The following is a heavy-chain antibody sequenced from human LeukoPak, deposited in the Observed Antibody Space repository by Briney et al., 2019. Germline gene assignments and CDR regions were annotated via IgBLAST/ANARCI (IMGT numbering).Heavy chain of an antibody. Sequence: PGGSLRLSCAASGFTFSSYSMNWVRQAPGKGLEWVSSISSSSSYIYYADSVKGRFTISRDNAKNSLYLQMNSLRAEDTAVYYCASFWIDDYVWGSYRPGDYWGQGTLVTVSS. D-gene: IGHD3-16*02. V-gene: IGHV3-21*01. CDR2: ISSSSSYI. CDR3: ASFWIDDYVWGSYRPGDY. CDR1: GFTFSSYS. J-gene: IGHJ4*02.